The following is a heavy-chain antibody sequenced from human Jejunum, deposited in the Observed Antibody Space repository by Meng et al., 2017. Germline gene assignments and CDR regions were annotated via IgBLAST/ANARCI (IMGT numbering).Heavy chain of an antibody. CDR3: ARDHIVGGYYTY. CDR1: GGTFSTYT. V-gene: IGHV1-69*08. CDR2: TVPVLGTT. Sequence: QVQLVQSGAEEKKPGSSVKVSCKASGGTFSTYTIHWVRQAPGQGLEWMGKTVPVLGTTDYAQKFQGRITITADKSTTTAYMELSSLTSDDTAVYFCARDHIVGGYYTYWGQGTLVTVSS. J-gene: IGHJ4*02. D-gene: IGHD3-3*01.